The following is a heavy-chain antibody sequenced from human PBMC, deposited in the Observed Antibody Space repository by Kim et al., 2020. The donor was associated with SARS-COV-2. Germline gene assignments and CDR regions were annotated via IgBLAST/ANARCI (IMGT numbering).Heavy chain of an antibody. CDR1: GFTFSDYY. J-gene: IGHJ4*02. CDR2: ISSSSSYT. Sequence: GGSLRLSCAASGFTFSDYYMSWIRQAPGKGLEWVSYISSSSSYTNYADSVKGRFTISRDNAKNSLYLQMNSLRAEDTAVYYCARDITIFGVAEYGEDYWGQGTLVTVSS. D-gene: IGHD3-3*01. CDR3: ARDITIFGVAEYGEDY. V-gene: IGHV3-11*06.